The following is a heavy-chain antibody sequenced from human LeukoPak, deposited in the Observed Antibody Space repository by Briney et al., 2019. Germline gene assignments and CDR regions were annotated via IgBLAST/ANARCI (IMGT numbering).Heavy chain of an antibody. J-gene: IGHJ4*02. V-gene: IGHV1-18*01. D-gene: IGHD3-16*02. CDR1: GYVFTNYG. Sequence: ASVKVSCKASGYVFTNYGISWVRQAPGQGLEWVGWISAYNGDTHYAQKLQGRVTMTTDTSTSTAYMELRSLRSDDTAVYFCARDVKTSFYYFDYWGQGTLVTVSS. CDR3: ARDVKTSFYYFDY. CDR2: ISAYNGDT.